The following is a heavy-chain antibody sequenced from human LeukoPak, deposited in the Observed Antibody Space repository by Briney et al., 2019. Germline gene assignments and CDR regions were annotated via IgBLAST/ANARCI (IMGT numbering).Heavy chain of an antibody. J-gene: IGHJ3*02. CDR2: ISSSSSTI. V-gene: IGHV3-48*01. CDR3: ARASSGWYFGAFDI. D-gene: IGHD6-19*01. CDR1: GFTFSSYS. Sequence: GGSLRLSCAASGFTFSSYSMNWVRQAPGKGLEWVSYISSSSSTIYYADSVKGRFTISRDNAKNSLYLQMNSLRAEDTAVYYCARASSGWYFGAFDIWGQGTMVTVSS.